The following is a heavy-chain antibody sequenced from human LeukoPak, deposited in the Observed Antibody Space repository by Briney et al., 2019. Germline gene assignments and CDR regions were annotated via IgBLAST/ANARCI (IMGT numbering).Heavy chain of an antibody. Sequence: XGXXWXWXXXXXXXGLEWIGYIYYSGSTYYNPSLKSRVTISVDTSKNQFSLKLSSVTAADTAVYYCASAGGNRDYWGQGTLVTVSS. CDR1: XGXX. V-gene: IGHV4-31*02. CDR3: ASAGGNRDY. J-gene: IGHJ4*02. D-gene: IGHD4-23*01. CDR2: IYYSGST.